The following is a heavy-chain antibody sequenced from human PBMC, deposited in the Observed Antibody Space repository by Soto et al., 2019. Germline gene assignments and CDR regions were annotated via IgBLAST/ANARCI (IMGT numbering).Heavy chain of an antibody. D-gene: IGHD3-22*01. Sequence: EVQLVESGGDLVQRGGSLRLSCAASGFDVSNTDMSWVRQAPGKGLEWVSVIYSGGYTNYADSVKGRFIVSRDSPKNTLYLQMDSLRAEDTAVYYCAREAIIVIAAPEYYFDYWGQGTLFTVSS. CDR3: AREAIIVIAAPEYYFDY. CDR1: GFDVSNTD. J-gene: IGHJ4*02. V-gene: IGHV3-66*01. CDR2: IYSGGYT.